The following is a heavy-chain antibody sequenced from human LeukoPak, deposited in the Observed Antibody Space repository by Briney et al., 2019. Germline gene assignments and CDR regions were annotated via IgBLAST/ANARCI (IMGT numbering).Heavy chain of an antibody. V-gene: IGHV3-23*01. Sequence: GGSLRLSCVASGFTFSSYAMTWVRQAPGKGLEWVSTISGSGGSTYYADSVKGRFTISRDNSKNTLYVQMNSLRAEDTAVYYCAKPEYSSSWSVNWFDPWGQGTLVTVSS. J-gene: IGHJ5*02. CDR3: AKPEYSSSWSVNWFDP. CDR1: GFTFSSYA. D-gene: IGHD6-13*01. CDR2: ISGSGGST.